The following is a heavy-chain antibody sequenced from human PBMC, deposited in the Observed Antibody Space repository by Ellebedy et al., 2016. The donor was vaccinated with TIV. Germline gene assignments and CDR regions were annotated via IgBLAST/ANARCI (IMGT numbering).Heavy chain of an antibody. Sequence: PGGSLRLSCAASGFTFSNYDMHWVRQAPGKGLEWVAVIYYDAIDIYSVDSVKGRFTISRDNAKNTLYLQMNSLKGEDTAVYYCVSASPTIDYWGQGTLVTVSS. CDR2: IYYDAIDI. CDR3: VSASPTIDY. D-gene: IGHD1-1*01. CDR1: GFTFSNYD. J-gene: IGHJ4*02. V-gene: IGHV3-33*03.